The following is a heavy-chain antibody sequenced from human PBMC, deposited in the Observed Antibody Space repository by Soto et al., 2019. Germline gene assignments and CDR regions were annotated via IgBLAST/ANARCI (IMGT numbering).Heavy chain of an antibody. CDR1: GFRFSDYS. Sequence: AGSMRLSCAASGFRFSDYSMHWVRQAPGRGLEWVAAISYDGSNTYYANSVKGRFTISRDNSRDTLYLQVISLRTEDTAMYYCAKDTPLKEFDCWGQGTLVTVSS. CDR2: ISYDGSNT. CDR3: AKDTPLKEFDC. V-gene: IGHV3-30*18. J-gene: IGHJ4*02.